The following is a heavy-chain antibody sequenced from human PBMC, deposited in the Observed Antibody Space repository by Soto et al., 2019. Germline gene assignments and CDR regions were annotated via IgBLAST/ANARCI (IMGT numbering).Heavy chain of an antibody. CDR2: VYSSGRT. CDR1: GVSIINNY. V-gene: IGHV4-4*07. Sequence: QVQLQESGPGLVKPSETLSLTCAVSGVSIINNYWTWIRQPAGKGLEWLGRVYSSGRTTYNPSLKSRLTMSVDTSKNQFSLHLTSVTAADTAVYYCARREDTFDCWGQGMLVTVSS. J-gene: IGHJ4*02. CDR3: ARREDTFDC.